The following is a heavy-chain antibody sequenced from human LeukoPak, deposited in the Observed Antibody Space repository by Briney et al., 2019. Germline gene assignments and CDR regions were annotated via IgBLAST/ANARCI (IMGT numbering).Heavy chain of an antibody. CDR3: ARAYDILTGYYSSPPDY. Sequence: GGSLRLSCAASGFTFSSYAMQWVRQAPGKGLEWVAVISYDGSNKYYADSVKGRFTISRDNSKNTLYLQMNSLRAEDTAVYYCARAYDILTGYYSSPPDYWGQGTLVTVSS. J-gene: IGHJ4*02. V-gene: IGHV3-30-3*01. D-gene: IGHD3-9*01. CDR1: GFTFSSYA. CDR2: ISYDGSNK.